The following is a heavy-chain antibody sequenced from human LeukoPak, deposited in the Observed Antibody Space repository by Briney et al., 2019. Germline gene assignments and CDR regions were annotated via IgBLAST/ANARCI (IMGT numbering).Heavy chain of an antibody. D-gene: IGHD3-10*01. CDR2: MNPNSANT. V-gene: IGHV1-8*01. CDR3: ATRNGSGSLYFDY. CDR1: GXTFTSYD. J-gene: IGHJ4*02. Sequence: KVSXKAXGXTFTSYDINWVRQATGQGLEWMGWMNPNSANTGYAQKYQGRVTMTRNTSINTAYLELSSLSSEDTAVYYCATRNGSGSLYFDYWGQGTLVTVSS.